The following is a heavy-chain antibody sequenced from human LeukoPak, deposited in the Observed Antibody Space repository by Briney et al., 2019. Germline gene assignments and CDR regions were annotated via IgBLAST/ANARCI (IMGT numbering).Heavy chain of an antibody. Sequence: PSETLSLTCAVYGGSFSGYYWSWIRQPPGKGLEWIGEINHSGSTNYNPSLKSRVTISVDTSKNQSSLKLSSVTAADTAVYYCASPRLRSDYWGQGTLVTVSS. CDR2: INHSGST. CDR1: GGSFSGYY. V-gene: IGHV4-34*01. CDR3: ASPRLRSDY. D-gene: IGHD4-17*01. J-gene: IGHJ4*02.